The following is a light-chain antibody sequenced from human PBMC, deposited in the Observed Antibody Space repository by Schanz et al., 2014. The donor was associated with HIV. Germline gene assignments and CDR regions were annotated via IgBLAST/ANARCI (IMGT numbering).Light chain of an antibody. Sequence: QSVLAQPASMSASPGQSITISCVGSSTDIGDDNYVSWYQHHPGTAPKLLIYDVNIRPSGVSDRFAGSKSGNTASLTISGLRAEDDGDYYCCSYTTTSTYVFGAGTKVTVL. CDR3: CSYTTTSTYV. J-gene: IGLJ1*01. CDR1: STDIGDDNY. V-gene: IGLV2-14*03. CDR2: DVN.